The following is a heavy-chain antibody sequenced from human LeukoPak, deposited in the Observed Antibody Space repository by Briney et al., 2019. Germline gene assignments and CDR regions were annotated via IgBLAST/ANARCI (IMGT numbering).Heavy chain of an antibody. CDR2: TKPDGSAE. CDR1: GFTFRNYW. J-gene: IGHJ4*02. CDR3: ARAGGLNTNFDY. Sequence: PGGSLRLSCAASGFTFRNYWMGWVRQAPGKGLEWVANTKPDGSAEYYADSVRGRFTTSRDNANNFLYLQMNRLRAEDTAVYYCARAGGLNTNFDYWGKGTLVTVSS. V-gene: IGHV3-7*01. D-gene: IGHD2-8*02.